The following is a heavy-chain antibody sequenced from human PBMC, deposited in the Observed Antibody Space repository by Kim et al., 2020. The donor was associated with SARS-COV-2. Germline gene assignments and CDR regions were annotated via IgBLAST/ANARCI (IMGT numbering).Heavy chain of an antibody. V-gene: IGHV4-34*01. D-gene: IGHD1-1*01. CDR2: GST. CDR3: ARGRGNVDY. J-gene: IGHJ4*02. Sequence: GSTNYNPSLKSRVTISVDTSKNQFSLKLSSVTAADTAVYYCARGRGNVDYWGQGTLVTVSS.